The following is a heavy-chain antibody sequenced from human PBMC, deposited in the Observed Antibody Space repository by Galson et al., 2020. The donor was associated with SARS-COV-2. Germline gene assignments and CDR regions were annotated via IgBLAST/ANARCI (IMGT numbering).Heavy chain of an antibody. Sequence: GESLKISCAASGLSFSRYAMHWVRQAPGKGLEWVAVTSYDEVHKYYADSVKGRFTISRDNSKNTLYLQMNSLRPEDTAVYYCATGDYGDYRGAIDYWGQGTLVTVSS. CDR3: ATGDYGDYRGAIDY. J-gene: IGHJ4*02. V-gene: IGHV3-30*04. D-gene: IGHD4-17*01. CDR1: GLSFSRYA. CDR2: TSYDEVHK.